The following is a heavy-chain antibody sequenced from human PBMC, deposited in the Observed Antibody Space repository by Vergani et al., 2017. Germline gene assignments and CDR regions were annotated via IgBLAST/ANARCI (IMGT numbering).Heavy chain of an antibody. CDR2: ISSSSSYI. CDR3: ARDRGHGGSWYYYGMDV. D-gene: IGHD3-10*01. CDR1: GFTFSSYS. Sequence: EVQLVESGGGLVKPGGSLRLSCAASGFTFSSYSMNWVRQAPGKGLEWVSSISSSSSYIYYADSVKGRFTISRHNSKNTLYLQMNSLRAEDTAVYYCARDRGHGGSWYYYGMDVWGQGP. J-gene: IGHJ6*02. V-gene: IGHV3-21*04.